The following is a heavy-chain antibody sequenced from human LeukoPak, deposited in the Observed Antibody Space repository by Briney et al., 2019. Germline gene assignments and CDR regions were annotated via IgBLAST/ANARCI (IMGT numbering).Heavy chain of an antibody. CDR2: INHSGST. Sequence: PSETLSLTCAVYGGSFSGYYWSWIRQAPGKGLEWIGEINHSGSTNYNPSLKSRVTISVDTSKNQFSLKLSSVTAADTAVYYCARGNTSPYGMDVWGQGTTVTVSS. V-gene: IGHV4-34*01. J-gene: IGHJ6*02. CDR1: GGSFSGYY. D-gene: IGHD2-2*01. CDR3: ARGNTSPYGMDV.